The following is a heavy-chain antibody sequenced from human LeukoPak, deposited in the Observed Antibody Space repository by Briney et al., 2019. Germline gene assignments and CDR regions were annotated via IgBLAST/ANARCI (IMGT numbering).Heavy chain of an antibody. CDR2: IEQDGSEK. Sequence: PGGSLRLSCAASGFTFSSYWMSWVRQAPGKGLEWVANIEQDGSEKYYVDSVKGRFTISRDNAKNSLYLQMNSLRTEDTALYYCVKDIGADVYNPYYFDYGMDVWGQGTTVTVSS. J-gene: IGHJ6*02. CDR3: VKDIGADVYNPYYFDYGMDV. D-gene: IGHD5-24*01. CDR1: GFTFSSYW. V-gene: IGHV3-7*03.